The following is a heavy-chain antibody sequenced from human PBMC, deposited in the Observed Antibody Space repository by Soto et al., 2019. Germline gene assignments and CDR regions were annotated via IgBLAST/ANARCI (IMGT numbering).Heavy chain of an antibody. Sequence: GSLRLSCAASGFTFSSYDIHWVRQATGKGLEWVSAIGTAGDTYYPGSVKGRFTISRENAKNSLYPQMNSLRAEDTAVYYCARGVRQQLEPGGWSPAYYYGMDVWGQGTTVTVSS. CDR2: IGTAGDT. CDR3: ARGVRQQLEPGGWSPAYYYGMDV. V-gene: IGHV3-13*01. CDR1: GFTFSSYD. J-gene: IGHJ6*02. D-gene: IGHD6-13*01.